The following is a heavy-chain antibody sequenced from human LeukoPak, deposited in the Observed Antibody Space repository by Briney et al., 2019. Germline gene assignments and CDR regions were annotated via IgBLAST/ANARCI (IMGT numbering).Heavy chain of an antibody. CDR3: AKDGDSSGWYYFDY. Sequence: GRSLRLSCAASGFTFGRYGMHWVRQAPGKGLEWVAVISYDGSNKYYADSVKGRFTISRDNSKNTLYLQMNSLRAEDTAVYYCAKDGDSSGWYYFDYWGQGTLVTVSS. V-gene: IGHV3-30*18. J-gene: IGHJ4*02. D-gene: IGHD6-19*01. CDR2: ISYDGSNK. CDR1: GFTFGRYG.